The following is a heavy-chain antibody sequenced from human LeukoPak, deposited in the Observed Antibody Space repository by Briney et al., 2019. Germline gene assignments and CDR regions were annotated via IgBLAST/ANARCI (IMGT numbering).Heavy chain of an antibody. Sequence: ASVKVSCKVSGYTLTELSMHWVRQAPGKGLEWMGGFDPEDGETIYAQKFQGRVTMTEDTSTDTAYMELSSLRSEDTAVYYCATAFIAVAGTDYWGQGTLVTVSS. D-gene: IGHD6-19*01. CDR2: FDPEDGET. J-gene: IGHJ4*02. V-gene: IGHV1-24*01. CDR3: ATAFIAVAGTDY. CDR1: GYTLTELS.